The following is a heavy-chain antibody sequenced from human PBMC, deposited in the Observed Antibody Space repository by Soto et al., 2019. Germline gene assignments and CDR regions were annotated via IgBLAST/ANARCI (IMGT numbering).Heavy chain of an antibody. CDR1: GFSLSTSGMC. V-gene: IGHV2-70*11. CDR2: IDWDDDK. J-gene: IGHJ6*02. CDR3: ARIGPRPYYSEMDV. Sequence: SGPTLVNPTQTLTLTCTFSGFSLSTSGMCVSWIRQPPGKALEWLARIDWDDDKYYSTSLKTRLTISKDTSKNQVVLTMTNMDPVDTATYYCARIGPRPYYSEMDVWGQGNTVTVYS.